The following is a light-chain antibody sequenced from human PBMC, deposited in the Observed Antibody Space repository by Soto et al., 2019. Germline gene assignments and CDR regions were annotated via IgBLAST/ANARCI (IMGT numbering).Light chain of an antibody. CDR2: GNS. CDR1: SSNIGAGYD. V-gene: IGLV1-40*01. J-gene: IGLJ3*02. Sequence: QSVLTQSPSVSGAPGQRVTISCTGSSSNIGAGYDVHWYQQLPGTAPKLLIYGNSNRPSGVPDRFSGSKSGTSASLAITGLQAEDEADYYCQSYDSSLSGWGLVFGGGTKLTVL. CDR3: QSYDSSLSGWGLV.